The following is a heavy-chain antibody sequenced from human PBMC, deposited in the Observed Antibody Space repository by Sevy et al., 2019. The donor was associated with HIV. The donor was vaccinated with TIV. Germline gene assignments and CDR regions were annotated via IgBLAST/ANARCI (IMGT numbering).Heavy chain of an antibody. CDR2: ISRSGSST. CDR3: AKNYDDSSGYWDGFEIDY. CDR1: GFTFSNYA. V-gene: IGHV3-23*01. D-gene: IGHD3-22*01. J-gene: IGHJ4*02. Sequence: GGSLRLSCAASGFTFSNYAMSWVRQAPGKGLEWVSSISRSGSSTDYADSVKGRFTISRDNSKNTLYLQMNSLRAEDTAVYYCAKNYDDSSGYWDGFEIDYWGQGTLVTVSS.